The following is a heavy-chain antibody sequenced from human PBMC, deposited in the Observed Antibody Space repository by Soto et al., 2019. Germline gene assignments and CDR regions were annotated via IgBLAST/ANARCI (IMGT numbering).Heavy chain of an antibody. CDR1: RFTFSNYA. Sequence: EVQLLESGGGLIQPGGSLRLSCAASRFTFSNYAMSWVRQAPGKGLEWVSSIGATGATTYYADSVKGRITISRDNSKNTLYLQMNSLRAEDTAVYYCAKVVVAVTGFDNWGQGTLFTVSS. V-gene: IGHV3-23*01. D-gene: IGHD4-17*01. CDR2: IGATGATT. CDR3: AKVVVAVTGFDN. J-gene: IGHJ4*02.